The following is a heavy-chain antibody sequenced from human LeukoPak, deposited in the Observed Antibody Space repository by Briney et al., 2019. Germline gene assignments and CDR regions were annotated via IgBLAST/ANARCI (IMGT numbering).Heavy chain of an antibody. CDR2: IYYSGST. J-gene: IGHJ4*02. CDR1: GGSISNYY. D-gene: IGHD6-19*01. V-gene: IGHV4-59*01. Sequence: SETLSLTCTVSGGSISNYYWSWIRQPPGKGLEWIGYIYYSGSTNYNPSLKSRVTISVDTSKNQFSLKLSSVTAADTAVYYCAREVQDSSGWYVYWGQGTLVTVSS. CDR3: AREVQDSSGWYVY.